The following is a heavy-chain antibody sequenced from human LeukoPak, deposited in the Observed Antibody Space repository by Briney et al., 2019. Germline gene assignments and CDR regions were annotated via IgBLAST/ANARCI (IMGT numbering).Heavy chain of an antibody. V-gene: IGHV4-61*05. J-gene: IGHJ3*02. CDR2: IYYSGST. Sequence: SETLSLTCTVSGGSISSSSYYWGWIRQPPGKGPEWIGYIYYSGSTNYNPSLKSRVTISVDTSKNQFSLKLSSVTAADTAVYYCARDGYCSSTSCYDAFDIWGQGTMVTVSS. CDR3: ARDGYCSSTSCYDAFDI. CDR1: GGSISSSSYY. D-gene: IGHD2-2*03.